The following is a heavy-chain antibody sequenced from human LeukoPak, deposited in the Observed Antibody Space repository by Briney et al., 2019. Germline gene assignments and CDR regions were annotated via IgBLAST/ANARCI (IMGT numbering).Heavy chain of an antibody. D-gene: IGHD4-11*01. CDR3: ARSYGNYPY. J-gene: IGHJ4*02. CDR2: ISYDGSNK. Sequence: PGGSLRLSCAASGFTFSSYAMHWVRQAPGKGLEWVAVISYDGSNKYYADSVKGRFTISRDNTKNTLYLQMNSLRAEDTAVYYCARSYGNYPYWGQGTLVTVSS. V-gene: IGHV3-30-3*01. CDR1: GFTFSSYA.